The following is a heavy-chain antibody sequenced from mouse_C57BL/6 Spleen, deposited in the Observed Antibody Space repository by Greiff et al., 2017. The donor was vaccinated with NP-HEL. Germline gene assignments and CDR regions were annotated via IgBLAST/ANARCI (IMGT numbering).Heavy chain of an antibody. CDR1: GFTFSDYY. J-gene: IGHJ4*01. CDR3: ARQGIPYAMDY. V-gene: IGHV5-12*01. CDR2: ISNGGGST. Sequence: EVKLVESGGGLVQPGGSLKLSCAASGFTFSDYYMYWVRQTPEKRLEWVAYISNGGGSTYYPDTVKGRFTISRDNAKNTLYLQMSRLKSEDTAMYDCARQGIPYAMDYWGQGTSVTVSS.